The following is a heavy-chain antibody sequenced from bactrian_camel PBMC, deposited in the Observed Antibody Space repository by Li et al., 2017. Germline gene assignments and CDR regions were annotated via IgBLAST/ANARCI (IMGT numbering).Heavy chain of an antibody. CDR1: GFVFSSYA. V-gene: IGHV3S1*01. Sequence: HVQLVESGGGLVQPGGSLRLTCVGSGFVFSSYAMHWVRQAPGRGLEWISGIDRSGASTDLAGSVKGRFTISRDNAKNTLYLQLDSLQTEDMAMYYCTRAGNADNFWGQGTQLTVS. CDR3: TRAGNADNF. J-gene: IGHJ4*01. CDR2: IDRSGAST.